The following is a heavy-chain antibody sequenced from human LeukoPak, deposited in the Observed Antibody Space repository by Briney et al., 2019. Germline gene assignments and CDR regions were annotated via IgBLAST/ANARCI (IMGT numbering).Heavy chain of an antibody. V-gene: IGHV4-59*01. CDR3: ARFPGSAEYRHYYYMDV. D-gene: IGHD2-15*01. CDR2: IYYTGIS. Sequence: SETLSLTCTVSGGSINTYYWSWIRQPPGKGLDSIGNIYYTGISNYNPSLKSRVPISQDTSQHQFSLKLRSVIPEDTAVYYCARFPGSAEYRHYYYMDVWGKGTTVTVSS. J-gene: IGHJ6*03. CDR1: GGSINTYY.